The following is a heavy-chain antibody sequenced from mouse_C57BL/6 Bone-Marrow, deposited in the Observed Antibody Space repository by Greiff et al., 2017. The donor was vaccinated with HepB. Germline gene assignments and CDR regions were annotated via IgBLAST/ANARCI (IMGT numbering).Heavy chain of an antibody. CDR1: GYTFTDYE. Sequence: QVQLQQSGAELVRPGASVTLSCKASGYTFTDYEMHWVKQTPVHGLEWIGAIDPETGGTAYNQKFKGKAILTADKSSSTAYMELRSLTSEDSAVYYCTREGYYYGSSPFAYWGQGTRVTVSA. D-gene: IGHD1-1*01. V-gene: IGHV1-15*01. CDR3: TREGYYYGSSPFAY. CDR2: IDPETGGT. J-gene: IGHJ3*01.